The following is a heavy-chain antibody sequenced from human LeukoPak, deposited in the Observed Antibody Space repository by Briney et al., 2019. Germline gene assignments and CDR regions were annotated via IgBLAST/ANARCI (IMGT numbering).Heavy chain of an antibody. CDR2: IYYSGST. Sequence: PSETLSLTCTVSGGSISSSSYYWGWIRQPPGKGLEWIGSIYYSGSTYYNPSLKSRVTISVDTSKNQFSLKLSSVTAADTAVYYCARDEYYYEPFDIWGQGTMVTVSS. CDR3: ARDEYYYEPFDI. D-gene: IGHD3-22*01. J-gene: IGHJ3*02. V-gene: IGHV4-39*07. CDR1: GGSISSSSYY.